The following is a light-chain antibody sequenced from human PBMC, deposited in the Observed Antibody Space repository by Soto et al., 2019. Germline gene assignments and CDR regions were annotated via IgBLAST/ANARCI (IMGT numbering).Light chain of an antibody. Sequence: EIVLTQSPGTLSLSPGERATLSGRASQSGFSTYLAWLQQKPGQAPRLLIYGASTRAAGVPDRFSGSGSATDFTLTISRLEPEDFAVYYCHQYGNSPWTLGQGTLVE. CDR3: HQYGNSPWT. V-gene: IGKV3-20*01. CDR1: QSGFSTY. J-gene: IGKJ1*01. CDR2: GAS.